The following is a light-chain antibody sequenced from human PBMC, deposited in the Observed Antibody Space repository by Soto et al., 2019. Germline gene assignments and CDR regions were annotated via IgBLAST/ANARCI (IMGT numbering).Light chain of an antibody. Sequence: AIRLTQSAASLSASLGDRVTITCWASQGIGSSLAWYQQKPGKPPRVLIYSTSTLSNGVPSRFSGSLSGTDFYLTISSLQPEDFATYYCLQDHSYPWTFGQGTKVDIK. CDR3: LQDHSYPWT. CDR1: QGIGSS. J-gene: IGKJ1*01. CDR2: STS. V-gene: IGKV1-13*02.